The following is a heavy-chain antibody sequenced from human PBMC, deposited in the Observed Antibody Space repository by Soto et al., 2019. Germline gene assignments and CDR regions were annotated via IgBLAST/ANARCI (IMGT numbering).Heavy chain of an antibody. Sequence: QVQLMQSGAEVKKPGASVKVSCKASGYTFTSYYIHWVRQAPGQGLEWMGIINPSTGSAGYARMVQGRVAMTRDTSTSTVYMEVTSLRSEDTAVYYCARDPNLSLTFHYYGMDVWGQGTTVTVSS. CDR2: INPSTGSA. J-gene: IGHJ6*02. CDR3: ARDPNLSLTFHYYGMDV. CDR1: GYTFTSYY. V-gene: IGHV1-46*01.